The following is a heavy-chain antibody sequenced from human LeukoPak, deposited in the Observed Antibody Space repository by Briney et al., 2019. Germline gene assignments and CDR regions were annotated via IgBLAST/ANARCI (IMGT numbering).Heavy chain of an antibody. CDR3: ARAGRPYYYYSMDV. CDR2: IYYSGSI. D-gene: IGHD1-26*01. J-gene: IGHJ6*04. Sequence: SETLSLTCTVSGGSISSYYWSWIRQPPGKGLEWIGYIYYSGSIDYNPSLKSRVTLSVDTSRNQFSLKVTSVTAADTAVYFCARAGRPYYYYSMDVWGKGTTVTVSS. CDR1: GGSISSYY. V-gene: IGHV4-59*12.